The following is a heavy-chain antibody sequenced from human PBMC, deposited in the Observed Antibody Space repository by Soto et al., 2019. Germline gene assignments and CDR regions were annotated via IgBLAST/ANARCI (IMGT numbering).Heavy chain of an antibody. D-gene: IGHD3-10*01. CDR3: ARGGWVDYYGSGSYYTDFDI. CDR2: INPNSGGT. CDR1: GYTFTGYY. J-gene: IGHJ3*02. Sequence: ASVKVSCKASGYTFTGYYMHWVRQAPGQGLEWMGWINPNSGGTNYAQKFQGWVTMTRYTAISTAYMELSRLRSDDTAVYYCARGGWVDYYGSGSYYTDFDICGQRTMGT. V-gene: IGHV1-2*04.